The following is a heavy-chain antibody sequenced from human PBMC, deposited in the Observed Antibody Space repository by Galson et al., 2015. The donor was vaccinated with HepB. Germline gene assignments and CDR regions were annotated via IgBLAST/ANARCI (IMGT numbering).Heavy chain of an antibody. D-gene: IGHD4-11*01. CDR2: IYYSGST. V-gene: IGHV4-31*03. Sequence: LSLTCTVSGGSISSGGYYWSWIRQHPGKGLEWIGYIYYSGSTYYNPSLKSRVTISVDTSKNQFSLKLSSVTAADTAVYYCARVNSNYRIYYYYYMDVWGKGTTVTVSS. CDR3: ARVNSNYRIYYYYYMDV. J-gene: IGHJ6*03. CDR1: GGSISSGGYY.